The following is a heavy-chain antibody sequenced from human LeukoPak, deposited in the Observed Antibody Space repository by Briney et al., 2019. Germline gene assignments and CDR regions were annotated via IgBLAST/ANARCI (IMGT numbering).Heavy chain of an antibody. CDR1: GGSISSYY. D-gene: IGHD1-7*01. V-gene: IGHV4-59*01. CDR2: IYYSGST. CDR3: ARLYNWNYFHRNNWFDP. Sequence: SETLSLTCAVSGGSISSYYWSWIRQRPGKGQEWIGYIYYSGSTNYNPSLKSRVTISVDTSKNQFSLKLSSVTAADTAVYYCARLYNWNYFHRNNWFDPWGQGTLVTVSS. J-gene: IGHJ5*02.